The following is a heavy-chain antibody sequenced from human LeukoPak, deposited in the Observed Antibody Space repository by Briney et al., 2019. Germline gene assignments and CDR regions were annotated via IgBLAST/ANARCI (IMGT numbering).Heavy chain of an antibody. CDR1: GYTFTSYD. CDR3: EKDGSCISRSGNDCWTHFDY. Sequence: ASVKVSCKASGYTFTSYDMHWVRQAPGQGLEWMGIINPSGGSTSYAQKFQGRVTMTMDMSTSTVYMELRSLRPEDTDVYYCEKDGSCISRSGNDCWTHFDYWGQGTLVTVSS. V-gene: IGHV1-46*01. CDR2: INPSGGST. D-gene: IGHD2-21*02. J-gene: IGHJ4*02.